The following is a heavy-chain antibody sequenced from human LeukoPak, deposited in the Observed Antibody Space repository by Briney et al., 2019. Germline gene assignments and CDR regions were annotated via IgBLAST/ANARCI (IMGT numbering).Heavy chain of an antibody. D-gene: IGHD3-22*01. CDR2: IYHSGST. CDR1: GYSISSGYY. Sequence: IPSETLSLTCTVSGYSISSGYYWGWIRQPPGKGLEWIGSIYHSGSTYYNPSLKSRVTISVDTSKNQFSLKLSSVTAADTAVYYCAREDYYDSSGYYHFDYWGQGTLVTVSS. J-gene: IGHJ4*02. V-gene: IGHV4-38-2*02. CDR3: AREDYYDSSGYYHFDY.